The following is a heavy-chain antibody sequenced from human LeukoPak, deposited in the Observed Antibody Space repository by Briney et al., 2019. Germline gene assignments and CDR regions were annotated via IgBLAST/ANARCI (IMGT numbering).Heavy chain of an antibody. CDR1: GGTFSSYA. CDR2: IIPIFGTA. V-gene: IGHV1-69*05. D-gene: IGHD6-13*01. Sequence: GASVKVSCKASGGTFSSYAISWVRQAPGQGLEWMGRIIPIFGTANYAQKFQGRVTITTDESTSTAYMELSSLRSEDTAVYYCAREIPAGSSHFDYWGQGTLVTVSS. J-gene: IGHJ4*02. CDR3: AREIPAGSSHFDY.